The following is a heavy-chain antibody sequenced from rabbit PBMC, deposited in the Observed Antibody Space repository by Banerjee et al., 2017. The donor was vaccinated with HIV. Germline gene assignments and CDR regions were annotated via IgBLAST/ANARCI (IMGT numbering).Heavy chain of an antibody. D-gene: IGHD6-1*01. CDR1: GIDFSSYG. CDR3: ARDYINGYSDYVFNL. CDR2: IYTSSGST. J-gene: IGHJ4*01. Sequence: QEQLVESGGGLVKPGASLTLTCKASGIDFSSYGISWVRQAPGKGLEWIACIYTSSGSTYYASWAKGRFTISKTSSTTVTLQMTSLTAADTATYFCARDYINGYSDYVFNLWGQGTLVTVS. V-gene: IGHV1S45*01.